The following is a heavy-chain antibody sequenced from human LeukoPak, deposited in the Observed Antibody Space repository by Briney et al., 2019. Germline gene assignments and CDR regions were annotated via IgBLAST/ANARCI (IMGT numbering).Heavy chain of an antibody. CDR3: ARAYSYAFEP. J-gene: IGHJ5*02. Sequence: PGGSLRLSCAASGFTFSSNWMSWVRQAPGKGLEWVANVKQDGSETYYVDSVKGRFTISRDSAKNSLFLQMNTLRVEDTAVYYCARAYSYAFEPWGQGTLVTVSS. CDR2: VKQDGSET. CDR1: GFTFSSNW. V-gene: IGHV3-7*04. D-gene: IGHD5-18*01.